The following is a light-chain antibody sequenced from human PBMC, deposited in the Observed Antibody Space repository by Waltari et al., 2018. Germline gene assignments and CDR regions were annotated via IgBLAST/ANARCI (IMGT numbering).Light chain of an antibody. CDR2: DVR. Sequence: HSALTQPASVSGSPGQSITISCTGTSSDVGGYNYVSWYQQHQGKAPKLMIFDVRNRTLGVSNRFPGSKSGNTASLTVSGLQAEDEADYYCSSYISSDTLELFGGGTSLTVL. CDR3: SSYISSDTLEL. CDR1: SSDVGGYNY. V-gene: IGLV2-14*03. J-gene: IGLJ2*01.